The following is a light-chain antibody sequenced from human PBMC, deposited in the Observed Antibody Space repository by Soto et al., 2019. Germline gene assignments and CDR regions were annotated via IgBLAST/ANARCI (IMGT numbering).Light chain of an antibody. CDR3: QEGSNWPPPIT. V-gene: IGKV3-11*01. Sequence: EIVLTQSPATLSLSPGERATLSCRASQSVSTYLAWYQQKPGQAPRLLIYDASNRATGVPPRFSGSGSGTDFTLTISSLEPEDFAVYYCQEGSNWPPPITFGQGTRLEIK. J-gene: IGKJ5*01. CDR2: DAS. CDR1: QSVSTY.